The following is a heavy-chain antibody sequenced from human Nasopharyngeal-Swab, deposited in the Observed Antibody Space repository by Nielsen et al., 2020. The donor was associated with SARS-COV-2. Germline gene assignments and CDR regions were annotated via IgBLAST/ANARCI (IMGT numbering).Heavy chain of an antibody. CDR3: ARQHYDYVWGSYYYFDY. V-gene: IGHV5-51*01. Sequence: GESLKISCKGSGYSFTSYWIGWVRQMPAKGLEWMGIIYPGDSDTRYSPSFQGQVTISADKSIKSAYLQWSSLKASDTAMYYCARQHYDYVWGSYYYFDYWGQGTLVTVSS. J-gene: IGHJ4*02. CDR2: IYPGDSDT. CDR1: GYSFTSYW. D-gene: IGHD3-16*01.